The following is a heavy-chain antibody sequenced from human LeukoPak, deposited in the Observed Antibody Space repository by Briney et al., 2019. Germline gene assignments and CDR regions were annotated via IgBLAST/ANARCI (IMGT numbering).Heavy chain of an antibody. Sequence: SETLSLTCTVSGGSISSYYWSWIRQPPGKGLEWIGYIYYSGSTNYNPSLKSRVTISVDTSMNQFSLKLSSVTAADTAVYYCARDLGGIAVAVYAFDIWGQGTMVTVSS. CDR1: GGSISSYY. CDR3: ARDLGGIAVAVYAFDI. CDR2: IYYSGST. D-gene: IGHD6-19*01. J-gene: IGHJ3*02. V-gene: IGHV4-59*01.